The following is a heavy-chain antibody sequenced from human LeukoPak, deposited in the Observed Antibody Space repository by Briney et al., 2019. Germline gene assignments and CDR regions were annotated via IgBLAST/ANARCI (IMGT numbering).Heavy chain of an antibody. J-gene: IGHJ4*02. CDR1: GGSISSYY. D-gene: IGHD6-19*01. Sequence: SETLSLTCTVSGGSISSYYWSWIRQPPGKGLEWIGYIYYSGSTNYNPSLKSRVTISVDTSKNQFSLKLSSVTAADTAVYYCARSIAVSDYWGQGTLVTVSS. CDR2: IYYSGST. CDR3: ARSIAVSDY. V-gene: IGHV4-59*08.